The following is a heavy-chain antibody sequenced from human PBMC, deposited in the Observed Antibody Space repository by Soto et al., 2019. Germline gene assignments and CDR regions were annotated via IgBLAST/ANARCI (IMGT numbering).Heavy chain of an antibody. CDR3: ARGGDYCDSVRRGLGY. V-gene: IGHV3-30-3*01. D-gene: IGHD4-17*01. CDR2: ISYEGNNK. CDR1: GFTFSTYA. Sequence: QVQLVESGGGVVQPGRSLRLSCAASGFTFSTYAMHWVRQAPGKGLEWVAVISYEGNNKYYADSVKGRFTISRDNSKNTLYLQMNSLRAEDTAVYFCARGGDYCDSVRRGLGYWGQGTLVTVSS. J-gene: IGHJ4*02.